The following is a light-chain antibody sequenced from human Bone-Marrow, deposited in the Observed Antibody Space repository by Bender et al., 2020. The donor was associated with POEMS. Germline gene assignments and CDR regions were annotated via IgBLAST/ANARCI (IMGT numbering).Light chain of an antibody. CDR3: AVWDDSLNGWV. Sequence: QSALTQPRSVSAAPGQRVTISCSGGSSNIGAHAVNWYQHLPGTAPKLLIYSSHRRPSEVPDRFSGSRSGTSASLAISGLQSEDEADYYCAVWDDSLNGWVFGGGTKLTVL. J-gene: IGLJ3*02. V-gene: IGLV1-44*01. CDR1: SSNIGAHA. CDR2: SSH.